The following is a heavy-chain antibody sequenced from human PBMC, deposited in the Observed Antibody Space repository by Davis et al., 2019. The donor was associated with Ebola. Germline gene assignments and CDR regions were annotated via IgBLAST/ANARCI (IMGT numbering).Heavy chain of an antibody. J-gene: IGHJ4*02. V-gene: IGHV3-33*01. CDR3: ARGGRDSISWWFDY. D-gene: IGHD6-13*01. Sequence: GGSLRLSCAASGFTFSFYGMHWVRQAPGKGLEWVAVIWYDGSNKYYADSVKGRFTISRDNSKNTLYLQMTSLRAEDTAVYYCARGGRDSISWWFDYWGQGTLVTVSS. CDR2: IWYDGSNK. CDR1: GFTFSFYG.